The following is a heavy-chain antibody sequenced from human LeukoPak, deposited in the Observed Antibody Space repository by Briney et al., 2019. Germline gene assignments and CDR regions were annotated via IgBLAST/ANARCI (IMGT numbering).Heavy chain of an antibody. CDR3: ARDGSGTYYSFYNWFDP. D-gene: IGHD3-10*01. V-gene: IGHV1-8*02. J-gene: IGHJ5*02. Sequence: ASVKVSCKTSGYSASDYYMHWVRQATGQGLEWMGWMNPNSGNTAYAQKFQGRVTMTRNTSISTAYMELTSLRSDDTAVYYCARDGSGTYYSFYNWFDPWGRGTLVTVSS. CDR1: GYSASDYY. CDR2: MNPNSGNT.